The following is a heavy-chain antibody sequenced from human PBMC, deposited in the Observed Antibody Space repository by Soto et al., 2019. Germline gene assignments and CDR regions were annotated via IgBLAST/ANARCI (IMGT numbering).Heavy chain of an antibody. CDR2: ISSGSTTI. Sequence: EVQLVESGGGLVQPGGSLRLSCAASGFTFSSYSMNWVRQAPWKGLEWVSYISSGSTTIYYADSVKGRFTISRDNAKNSLYLQMNSLRAEDTAVYYCAREGYCSGGSCYLGPFDIWGQGTMVTVSS. V-gene: IGHV3-48*01. CDR1: GFTFSSYS. CDR3: AREGYCSGGSCYLGPFDI. D-gene: IGHD2-15*01. J-gene: IGHJ3*02.